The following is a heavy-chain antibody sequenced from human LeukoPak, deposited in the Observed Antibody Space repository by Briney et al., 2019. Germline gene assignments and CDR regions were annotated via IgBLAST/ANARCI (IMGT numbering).Heavy chain of an antibody. V-gene: IGHV4-39*07. Sequence: SETLSLTCTVSGGSISSSSYYWGCIHQPPGKGLECIGSIYYSGSTYYNPSLKSRVTISVDTSKNQFSLKLSSVTAADTAVYYCARDYSSSWGPYYFDYWGQGTLVTVSS. CDR3: ARDYSSSWGPYYFDY. CDR2: IYYSGST. D-gene: IGHD6-13*01. J-gene: IGHJ4*02. CDR1: GGSISSSSYY.